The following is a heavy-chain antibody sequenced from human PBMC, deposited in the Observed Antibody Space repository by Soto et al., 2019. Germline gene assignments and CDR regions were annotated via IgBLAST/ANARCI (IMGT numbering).Heavy chain of an antibody. CDR1: GGTFSSYT. CDR2: IIPILGIA. Sequence: QVQLVQSGAEVKKPGSSVKVSCKASGGTFSSYTISWVRQAPGQGLEWMGRIIPILGIANYAQKFQGRVTITADKSXSXXYMEISSLRSEDTAVYYCARVRYSYGYISGMGRDYWGQGTLVTVSS. V-gene: IGHV1-69*02. D-gene: IGHD5-18*01. J-gene: IGHJ4*02. CDR3: ARVRYSYGYISGMGRDY.